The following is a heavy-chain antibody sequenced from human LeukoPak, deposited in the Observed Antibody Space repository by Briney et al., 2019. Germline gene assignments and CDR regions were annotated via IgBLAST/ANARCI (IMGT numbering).Heavy chain of an antibody. V-gene: IGHV4-59*01. Sequence: SETLSLTCTVSGGSISTYYWNWIRQPPGKGLEWIGYIYYSGTTNYNPSLKSRVSMSVDTSKNQFSLKLSSVTAADTAVYYCARAVGATDYFDYWGQGTLVTVSS. CDR3: ARAVGATDYFDY. J-gene: IGHJ4*02. D-gene: IGHD1-26*01. CDR2: IYYSGTT. CDR1: GGSISTYY.